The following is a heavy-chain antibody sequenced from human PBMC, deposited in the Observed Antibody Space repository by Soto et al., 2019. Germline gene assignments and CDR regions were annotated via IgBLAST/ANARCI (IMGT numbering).Heavy chain of an antibody. CDR3: AREGCSGGRCYYYYMDV. CDR1: GGSISSSSYY. V-gene: IGHV4-61*01. J-gene: IGHJ6*03. CDR2: IYYSGST. D-gene: IGHD2-15*01. Sequence: PSETLSLTCTVSGGSISSSSYYWGWVRQPPGKGLEWIGYIYYSGSTNYNPSLKSRVTISVDTSKNQFSLKLSSVTAADTAVYYCAREGCSGGRCYYYYMDVWGKGTTVTVSS.